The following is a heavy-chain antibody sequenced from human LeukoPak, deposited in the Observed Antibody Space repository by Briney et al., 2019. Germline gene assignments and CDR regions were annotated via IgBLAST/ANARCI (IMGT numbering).Heavy chain of an antibody. CDR2: INHSGST. D-gene: IGHD3-10*01. CDR1: GASFSGYY. J-gene: IGHJ5*02. V-gene: IGHV4-34*01. Sequence: SETLSLTCAVYGASFSGYYWSWIRQPPGKGLEWIGEINHSGSTNYNPSLKNRVTISVDTSKKKFSLKLRSVTAADTAVFYCARHYYYGSGSYHCFDPWGQGTLVTVSS. CDR3: ARHYYYGSGSYHCFDP.